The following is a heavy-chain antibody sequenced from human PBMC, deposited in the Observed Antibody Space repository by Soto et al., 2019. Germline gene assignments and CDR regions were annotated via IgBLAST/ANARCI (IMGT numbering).Heavy chain of an antibody. Sequence: PSETLSLTCTVSGGSISSGGYYWSWIRQHPGKGLEWIGYIYYSGSTYYNPSLKSRVTISVDTSKNQFSLKLSSVTAADTAVYYCARASDSSGYSPSVWGQGTLVTVSS. CDR3: ARASDSSGYSPSV. J-gene: IGHJ4*02. D-gene: IGHD3-22*01. CDR1: GGSISSGGYY. V-gene: IGHV4-31*03. CDR2: IYYSGST.